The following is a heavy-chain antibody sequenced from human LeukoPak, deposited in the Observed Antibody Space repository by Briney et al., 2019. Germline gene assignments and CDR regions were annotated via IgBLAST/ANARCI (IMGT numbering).Heavy chain of an antibody. CDR3: ARQCSSISCPIDY. V-gene: IGHV4-39*01. D-gene: IGHD2-2*01. CDR2: ISYSANS. Sequence: SETLSLTCNVSGDSVSSGGHYWVWVRQPPGKGLEWLGAISYSANSYYSPSHKSRVTISIDMSKNQFSLRLSSVTAADTAFYYCARQCSSISCPIDYWGQGNLVTVSS. CDR1: GDSVSSGGHY. J-gene: IGHJ4*02.